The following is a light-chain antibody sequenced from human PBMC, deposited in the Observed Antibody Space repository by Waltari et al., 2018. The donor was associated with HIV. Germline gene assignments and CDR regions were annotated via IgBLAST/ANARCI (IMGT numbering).Light chain of an antibody. CDR2: DSA. Sequence: VLPQSPATLSLSPGERATLSCGASQTVSTTYLAWYQEKPGLAPRLLVYDSASRATGVPDRFSGSGSGTDYTLTIARLEPEDVAVYYCNQFGSTTSYTFGQGTKLEIK. V-gene: IGKV3D-20*01. CDR1: QTVSTTY. J-gene: IGKJ2*01. CDR3: NQFGSTTSYT.